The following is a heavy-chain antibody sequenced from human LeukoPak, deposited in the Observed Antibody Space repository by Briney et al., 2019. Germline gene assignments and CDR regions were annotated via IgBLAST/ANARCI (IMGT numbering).Heavy chain of an antibody. Sequence: GASVKVSCKASGYTFTGYYMHWVRQAPGQGLEWMGWINPNSGGTDYAQKFQGRVTVTRDTSISTAYMELSRLRSDDTAVYYCAICSGGSCALPDWGQGTLVTVSS. J-gene: IGHJ4*02. D-gene: IGHD2-15*01. CDR3: AICSGGSCALPD. CDR1: GYTFTGYY. V-gene: IGHV1-2*02. CDR2: INPNSGGT.